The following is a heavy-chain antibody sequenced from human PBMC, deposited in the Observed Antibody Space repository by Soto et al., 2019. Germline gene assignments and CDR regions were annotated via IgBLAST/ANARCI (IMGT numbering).Heavy chain of an antibody. CDR1: GFTFSSYA. J-gene: IGHJ4*02. Sequence: EVQLLESGGGLVQPGGSLRLSCAASGFTFSSYAMSWVRQAPGKGLEWVSAISGSGGSTYYADSVKGRFTISRDNSKNTLYLKRTGRRAEDTAVYYCAKDYRGATTRRAGASYWGQGPLVTVSS. CDR2: ISGSGGST. V-gene: IGHV3-23*01. CDR3: AKDYRGATTRRAGASY. D-gene: IGHD1-26*01.